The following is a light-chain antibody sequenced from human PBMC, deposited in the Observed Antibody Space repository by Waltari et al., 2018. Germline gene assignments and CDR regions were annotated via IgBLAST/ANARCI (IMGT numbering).Light chain of an antibody. CDR1: QSISGY. J-gene: IGKJ1*01. CDR2: AAS. Sequence: DIQMTQSPSSLSASVGERVTITCRASQSISGYLNWYQQKPGKAPNLLIYAASSLQSGVPSRFSGSGSGTDFTLTISSLQPEDFATYYCQQSYTTPWTFGQGTKVEIK. V-gene: IGKV1-39*01. CDR3: QQSYTTPWT.